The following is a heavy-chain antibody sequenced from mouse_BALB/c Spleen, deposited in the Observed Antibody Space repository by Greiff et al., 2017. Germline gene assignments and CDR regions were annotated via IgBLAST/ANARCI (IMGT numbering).Heavy chain of an antibody. J-gene: IGHJ3*01. D-gene: IGHD1-1*01. CDR3: ARSPLYYYGSAWFAY. CDR2: ISYSGST. Sequence: EVHLVESGPSLVKPSQTLSLTCSVTGDSITSGYWNWIRKFPGNKLEYMGYISYSGSTYYNPSLKSRISITRDTSKNQYYLQLNSVTTEDTATYYCARSPLYYYGSAWFAYWGQGTLVTVSA. CDR1: GDSITSGY. V-gene: IGHV3-8*02.